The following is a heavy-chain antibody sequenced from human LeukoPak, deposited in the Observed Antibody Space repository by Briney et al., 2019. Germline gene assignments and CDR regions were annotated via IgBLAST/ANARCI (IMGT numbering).Heavy chain of an antibody. D-gene: IGHD3-22*01. CDR2: INSDGSST. J-gene: IGHJ4*02. V-gene: IGHV3-74*01. CDR3: ARSRYYYDSSGALDY. Sequence: GGSLRPSCAASGFTFSSYWMHWVRQAPGKGLVWVSRINSDGSSTSYADSVKGRFTISRDNTKNTLYLQMNSLRAEDTAVYYCARSRYYYDSSGALDYWGQGTLVTVSS. CDR1: GFTFSSYW.